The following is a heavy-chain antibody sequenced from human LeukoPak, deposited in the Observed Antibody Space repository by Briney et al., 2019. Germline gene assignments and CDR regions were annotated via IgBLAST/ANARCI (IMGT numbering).Heavy chain of an antibody. Sequence: PGGSLRLSCAASGFTFSDYSMSWVRQAPGTGLEWVANIKQDGTEKHYMDSVKGRFTIYRDNAKNSLFLQMNSLRAEDTTVYYCAKYKGSSGWYRGEPFDYWAREPWSPSPQ. D-gene: IGHD6-19*01. V-gene: IGHV3-7*03. CDR1: GFTFSDYS. CDR3: AKYKGSSGWYRGEPFDY. CDR2: IKQDGTEK. J-gene: IGHJ4*02.